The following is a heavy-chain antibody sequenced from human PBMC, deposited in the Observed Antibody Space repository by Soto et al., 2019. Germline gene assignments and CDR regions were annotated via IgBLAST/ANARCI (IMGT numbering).Heavy chain of an antibody. D-gene: IGHD3-22*01. CDR2: INAGNGNT. CDR1: GYTFTSYA. Sequence: GASVKVSCKASGYTFTSYAMHWVRQAPGQRLEWMGWINAGNGNTKYSQKFQGRGTSTRDTSASTAYMDLSSLRSEDTAVYCCARDKTFFFDSSAIRLWFDLWGQGTLVTVSS. CDR3: ARDKTFFFDSSAIRLWFDL. V-gene: IGHV1-3*01. J-gene: IGHJ5*02.